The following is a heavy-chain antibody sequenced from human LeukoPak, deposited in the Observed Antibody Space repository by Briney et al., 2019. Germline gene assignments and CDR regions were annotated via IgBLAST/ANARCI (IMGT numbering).Heavy chain of an antibody. J-gene: IGHJ6*03. CDR3: AVYTSYYYYMDV. CDR1: GFTFSSYR. CDR2: INSDGSST. D-gene: IGHD1-14*01. Sequence: GGSLRLSCAASGFTFSSYRMHWVRQAPGKGLVWVSRINSDGSSTSYADSVKGRFTISRDNAKNTLYLQMNSLRAEDTAVYYCAVYTSYYYYMDVWGKGTTVTVSS. V-gene: IGHV3-74*01.